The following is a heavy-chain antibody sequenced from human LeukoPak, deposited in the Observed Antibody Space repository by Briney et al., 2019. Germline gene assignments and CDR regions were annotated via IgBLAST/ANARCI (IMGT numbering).Heavy chain of an antibody. CDR2: INPSGGST. J-gene: IGHJ3*02. D-gene: IGHD3-10*01. Sequence: ASVKVSCKASGYSFTSHYMHWVRQAPGQGLERMGIINPSGGSTSYAQKFQGRVTMTRDMSTSTVYMELSSLRSEDTAVYYCAREENVLLWFGEVGAFDIWGQGTMVTVSS. CDR3: AREENVLLWFGEVGAFDI. CDR1: GYSFTSHY. V-gene: IGHV1-46*01.